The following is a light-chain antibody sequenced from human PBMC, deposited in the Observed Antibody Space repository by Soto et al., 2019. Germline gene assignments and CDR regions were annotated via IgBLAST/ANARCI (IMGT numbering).Light chain of an antibody. V-gene: IGKV1-27*01. Sequence: IQMTQSPPSLSVSVGDRVTITCRASQDIRNFVAWYQQKPGKAPKLLIYAASTLQSGVPSRFSGSGSGTDFTLTINSLQPEDVATYSCQKYSSVPVFGPGTKVEIK. CDR2: AAS. CDR3: QKYSSVPV. CDR1: QDIRNF. J-gene: IGKJ3*01.